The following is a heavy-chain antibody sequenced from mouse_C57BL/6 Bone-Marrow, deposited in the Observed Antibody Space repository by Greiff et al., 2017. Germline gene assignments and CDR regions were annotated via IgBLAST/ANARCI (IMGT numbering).Heavy chain of an antibody. D-gene: IGHD1-1*01. Sequence: VQLQQSGPELVKPGASVKMSCKASGYTFTDYYMHWVKQSHGKSLEWIGYIYPNNGGNGYNQKFKGKATLTVDKSSSTAYMELRSLTSEDSAVYDCARERFAYYCGTPAWFAYWGQGTLVTVSA. V-gene: IGHV1-34*01. CDR2: IYPNNGGN. CDR3: ARERFAYYCGTPAWFAY. J-gene: IGHJ3*01. CDR1: GYTFTDYY.